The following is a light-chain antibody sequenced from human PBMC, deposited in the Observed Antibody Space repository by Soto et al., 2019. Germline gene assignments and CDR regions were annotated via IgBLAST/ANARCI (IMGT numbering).Light chain of an antibody. V-gene: IGLV2-11*01. J-gene: IGLJ1*01. Sequence: QSVLTQPRSVSGSPGQSVTISCTGTSSDVGGYNYVSWYQQHPGKAPKLMIYDVSQRPSGVHDRFSGSKSGNTASLTISGLQAEDEADYYCCSYAGSYTYVFGTGTRSPS. CDR3: CSYAGSYTYV. CDR2: DVS. CDR1: SSDVGGYNY.